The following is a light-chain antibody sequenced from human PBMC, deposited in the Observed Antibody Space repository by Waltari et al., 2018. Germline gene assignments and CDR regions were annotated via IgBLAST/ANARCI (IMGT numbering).Light chain of an antibody. V-gene: IGLV5-45*03. CDR1: SGINVGPYR. CDR3: MIWHSSAWV. Sequence: QAVLTQPSSLSASRGASPRLTCTLRSGINVGPYRVYWYQQKPGSPPQYLLNYKSDSDKHPGSGVPGRFSGFKDVAANAGILLISGLQSEDEADYYCMIWHSSAWVFGGGTKLTVL. J-gene: IGLJ3*02. CDR2: YKSDSDK.